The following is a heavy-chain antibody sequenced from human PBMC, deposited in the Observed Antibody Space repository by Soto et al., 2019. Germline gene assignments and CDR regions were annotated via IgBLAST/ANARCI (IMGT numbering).Heavy chain of an antibody. CDR3: ARDGVSYYDN. V-gene: IGHV1-69*13. CDR2: IIPIFGTA. Sequence: SVKVSCKASGGTFSSYAISWVRQAPGQGLEWMGGIIPIFGTANYAQKFQGRVTITADESTSTAYMELSSLRFEDTAVYYCARDGVSYYDNRGQETLVTISS. CDR1: GGTFSSYA. J-gene: IGHJ4*02. D-gene: IGHD2-21*01.